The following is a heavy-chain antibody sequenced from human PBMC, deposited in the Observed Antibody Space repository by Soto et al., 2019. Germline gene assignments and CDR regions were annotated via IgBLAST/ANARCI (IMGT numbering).Heavy chain of an antibody. J-gene: IGHJ4*02. V-gene: IGHV3-23*01. CDR2: ISADGART. CDR3: AQNFDY. CDR1: GFTFSSYS. Sequence: GGSLRLSCAASGFTFSSYSMTWVRQGPEKGLEWVSEISADGARTYYADSVKGRFTVSRDNSKNTVYLQMNSLRAEGTAAYYCAQNFDYWGQGTLVTVSS.